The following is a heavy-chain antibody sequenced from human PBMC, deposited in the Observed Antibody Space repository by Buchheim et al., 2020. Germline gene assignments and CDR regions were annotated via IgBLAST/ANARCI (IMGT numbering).Heavy chain of an antibody. Sequence: QVQLQESGPGLVKPSQTLSLTCTVSGGPICSGAYYWSWIRQHPGRGLEWIGYIYYSGSTYYNPSLKSRLIISVDTSKNQFSLKLSSVTAADTAVYYCVTHSSDYYYFDYWGQGTL. CDR2: IYYSGST. CDR3: VTHSSDYYYFDY. CDR1: GGPICSGAYY. D-gene: IGHD3-22*01. V-gene: IGHV4-31*03. J-gene: IGHJ4*02.